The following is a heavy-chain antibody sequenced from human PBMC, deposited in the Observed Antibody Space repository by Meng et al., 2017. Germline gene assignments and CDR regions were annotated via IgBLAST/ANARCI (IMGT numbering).Heavy chain of an antibody. D-gene: IGHD3-16*01. V-gene: IGHV3-23*04. J-gene: IGHJ4*02. CDR1: GFTFSTHA. Sequence: EVQLVESGGDLVQSGGSLRLSCADSGFTFSTHAMTWVRQAPGKGLEWVSAISSGGDTYYADSVRGRFTISRDNSKNTLYLQMNSLRAEDTAVYYCARDLGYWGQGTLVTVSS. CDR3: ARDLGY. CDR2: ISSGGDT.